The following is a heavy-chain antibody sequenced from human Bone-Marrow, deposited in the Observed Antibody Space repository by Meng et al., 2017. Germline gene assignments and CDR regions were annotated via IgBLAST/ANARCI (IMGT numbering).Heavy chain of an antibody. V-gene: IGHV3-64*01. CDR3: ARHTLTLGQYYFDY. CDR2: ISSNGGST. D-gene: IGHD2-2*02. J-gene: IGHJ4*02. CDR1: GFTFSSYA. Sequence: GESLKISCAASGFTFSSYAMHWVRQAPGKGLEYVSAISSNGGSTYYANSVKGRFTISRDNSKNTLYLQMGSLRAEDMAVYYCARHTLTLGQYYFDYWGQGTRVTVSA.